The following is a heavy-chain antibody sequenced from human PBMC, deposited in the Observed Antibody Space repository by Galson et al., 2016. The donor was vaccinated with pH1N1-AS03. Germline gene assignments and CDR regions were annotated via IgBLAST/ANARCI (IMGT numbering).Heavy chain of an antibody. J-gene: IGHJ6*02. D-gene: IGHD1-26*01. V-gene: IGHV1-2*02. CDR1: GYIFTGFY. CDR2: INPNNGVT. CDR3: ARDPRGPCSSATCATTYYFGMDV. Sequence: SVKVSCKASGYIFTGFYVHWVRQAPGQGLEWMGWINPNNGVTNYAQKFQARVTLPGDTSISTAYMELYGLKSDDTAVYYCARDPRGPCSSATCATTYYFGMDVWGQGTTVTVSS.